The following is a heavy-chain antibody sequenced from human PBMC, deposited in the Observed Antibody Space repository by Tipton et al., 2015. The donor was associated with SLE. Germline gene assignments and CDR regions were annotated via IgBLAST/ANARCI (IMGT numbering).Heavy chain of an antibody. D-gene: IGHD6-6*01. CDR1: GGSISSGGYY. J-gene: IGHJ4*02. CDR2: IYYSGST. Sequence: LRLPCTVSGGSISSGGYYWSWIRQHPGKGLEWIGYIYYSGSTHYNPSLKSRVTISVDTSKNQFSLKLISVTAADTAVYYCASYSSSYFDYWGQGTLVTVSS. V-gene: IGHV4-31*03. CDR3: ASYSSSYFDY.